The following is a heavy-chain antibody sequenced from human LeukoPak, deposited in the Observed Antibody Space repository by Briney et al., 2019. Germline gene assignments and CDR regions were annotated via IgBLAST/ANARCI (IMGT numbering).Heavy chain of an antibody. Sequence: ASVKVSCKASGYTFTGYYMHWVRQAPGQGLEWMGWINPNSGGTNYAQKFQDRVTMTRDTSISTAYMELSRLRSDDTAVYYCARSKRVRGKGFDYWGQGTLVTVSS. CDR2: INPNSGGT. CDR3: ARSKRVRGKGFDY. V-gene: IGHV1-2*02. J-gene: IGHJ4*02. CDR1: GYTFTGYY. D-gene: IGHD3-10*01.